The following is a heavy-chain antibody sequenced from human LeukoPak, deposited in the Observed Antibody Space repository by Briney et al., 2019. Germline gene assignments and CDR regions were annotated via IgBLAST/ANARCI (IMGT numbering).Heavy chain of an antibody. Sequence: ASVKVSCKASGYTFTSYAMHWVRQAPGQRLEWMGWINAGNGNTKYSQKFQGRVTITRDTSANTAYMELSSLRSEDTAVYYCARDPVWFGELLSPLYWGQGTLVTVSS. CDR1: GYTFTSYA. V-gene: IGHV1-3*01. J-gene: IGHJ4*02. CDR3: ARDPVWFGELLSPLY. D-gene: IGHD3-10*01. CDR2: INAGNGNT.